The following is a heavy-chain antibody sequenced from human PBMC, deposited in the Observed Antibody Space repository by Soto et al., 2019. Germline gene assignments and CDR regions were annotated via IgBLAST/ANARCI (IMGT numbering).Heavy chain of an antibody. CDR1: GFTFSSYW. D-gene: IGHD3-9*01. CDR2: INSDGSST. V-gene: IGHV3-74*01. Sequence: GGSLRLSCAASGFTFSSYWMHWVRQAPGKGLVWVSRINSDGSSTSYADSVKGRFTISRDNAKNTLYLQMNSLRAEDTAVYYCASPKRQETGYYKDYYYYMDVWGKGTTVTVSS. J-gene: IGHJ6*03. CDR3: ASPKRQETGYYKDYYYYMDV.